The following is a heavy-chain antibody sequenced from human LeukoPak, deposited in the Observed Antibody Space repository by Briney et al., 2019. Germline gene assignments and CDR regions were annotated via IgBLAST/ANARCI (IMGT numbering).Heavy chain of an antibody. J-gene: IGHJ6*03. Sequence: SESLSLTCTVSGGSISSYYWSWIRQPAGKGLECSGRIYTSGSTNYNPSLKSRVTMSVDTSKNQFSLKLSSVTAADTAVYYCAREVTPYFYYYYMDVWGKGTTVTVSS. CDR3: AREVTPYFYYYYMDV. CDR1: GGSISSYY. V-gene: IGHV4-4*07. D-gene: IGHD5-18*01. CDR2: IYTSGST.